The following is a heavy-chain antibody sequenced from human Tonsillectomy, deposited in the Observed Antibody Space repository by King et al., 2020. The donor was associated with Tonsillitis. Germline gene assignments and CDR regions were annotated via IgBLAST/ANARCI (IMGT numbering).Heavy chain of an antibody. J-gene: IGHJ4*02. CDR3: VPNCINGVCYSSIDY. CDR2: INWNGGIT. V-gene: IGHV3-20*01. Sequence: DVQLVESGGGVIRPGGSLRLSCAASGFTFDDYGMSWVRQPPGKGLEWVAYINWNGGITSLADSVKGRFSISRDNAKTSLYLQMNSLRAEGTAFYHCVPNCINGVCYSSIDYWGQGTLVSLSS. CDR1: GFTFDDYG. D-gene: IGHD2-8*01.